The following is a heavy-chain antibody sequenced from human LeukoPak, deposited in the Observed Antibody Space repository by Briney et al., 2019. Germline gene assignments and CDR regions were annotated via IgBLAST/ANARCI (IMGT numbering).Heavy chain of an antibody. CDR2: INPNSGGT. J-gene: IGHJ5*02. D-gene: IGHD1-1*01. V-gene: IGHV1-2*02. CDR3: ARAGLVRHVQLERQLRYFDWLYL. Sequence: GESLKISCKVSGYSFTSYCIGWVRQAPGQGLEWMGWINPNSGGTNYAQKFQGRVTMTRDTSISTAYMELSRLRSDDTAVYYCARAGLVRHVQLERQLRYFDWLYLWGQGTLVTVSS. CDR1: GYSFTSYC.